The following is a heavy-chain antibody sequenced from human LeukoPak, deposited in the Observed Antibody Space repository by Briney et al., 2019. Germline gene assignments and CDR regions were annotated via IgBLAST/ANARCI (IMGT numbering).Heavy chain of an antibody. Sequence: GGSLRLSCAASGFTFSTYAMSWVRQAPGKGLEWVSAISSSGGSTYCADSVKGRFTISRDNSKNTLYLQMNSLRVEDTAVYYCAKGDLITAADYFDYWGQGTLVTVSS. CDR3: AKGDLITAADYFDY. CDR1: GFTFSTYA. CDR2: ISSSGGST. J-gene: IGHJ4*02. D-gene: IGHD6-25*01. V-gene: IGHV3-23*01.